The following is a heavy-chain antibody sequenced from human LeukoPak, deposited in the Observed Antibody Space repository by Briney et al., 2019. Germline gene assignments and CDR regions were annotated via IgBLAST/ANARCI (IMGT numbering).Heavy chain of an antibody. J-gene: IGHJ6*03. V-gene: IGHV1-8*03. CDR3: ARLSVVVAATQRNYYYYYYMDV. CDR1: GYTFTSYD. Sequence: GASVKVSCKASGYTFTSYDINWVRQATGQGLEWRGWMNPNSGNTGYAQKFQGRVTITRNTSISTAYMELSSLRSEDTAVYYCARLSVVVAATQRNYYYYYYMDVWGKGTTVTVSS. CDR2: MNPNSGNT. D-gene: IGHD2-15*01.